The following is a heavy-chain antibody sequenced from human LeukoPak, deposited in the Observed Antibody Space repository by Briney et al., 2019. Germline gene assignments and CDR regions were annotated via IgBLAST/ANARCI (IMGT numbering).Heavy chain of an antibody. J-gene: IGHJ4*02. Sequence: GASVKVSCKASGYTFTSYDINWVRQATGQGLEWMGWMNPNSGNTGYAQKFQGRVTMTRNTSISTAYMELSSLRSEDTAVYYCARGPFDIVATIEYYFDYWGQGTLVTVSS. V-gene: IGHV1-8*01. D-gene: IGHD5-12*01. CDR2: MNPNSGNT. CDR3: ARGPFDIVATIEYYFDY. CDR1: GYTFTSYD.